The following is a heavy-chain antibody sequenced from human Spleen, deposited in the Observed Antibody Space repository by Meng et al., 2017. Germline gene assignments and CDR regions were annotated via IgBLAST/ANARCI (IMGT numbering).Heavy chain of an antibody. Sequence: ASVKVSCKASGYTFTGYYIHWVRQAPGQGLEWMGWINSNTGGTHYAQNFQGRVSVTRETSISTVYMELSGLTSDDTAIYYCSRADYWGQGTLVTVSS. CDR3: SRADY. CDR1: GYTFTGYY. V-gene: IGHV1-2*02. CDR2: INSNTGGT. J-gene: IGHJ4*02.